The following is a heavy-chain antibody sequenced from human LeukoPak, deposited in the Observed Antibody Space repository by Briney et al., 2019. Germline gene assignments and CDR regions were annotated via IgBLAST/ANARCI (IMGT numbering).Heavy chain of an antibody. Sequence: SETLSLTCTVSGGSISRANYYWSWIRQPPGKGLEWIGYIHDSGSTYYNPSLKSRVTISVDTSKNQFSLKLSSVTAADTAVYYCASGIAAAGIDAFDIWGQGTMVTVSS. CDR2: IHDSGST. J-gene: IGHJ3*02. D-gene: IGHD6-13*01. CDR3: ASGIAAAGIDAFDI. V-gene: IGHV4-30-4*01. CDR1: GGSISRANYY.